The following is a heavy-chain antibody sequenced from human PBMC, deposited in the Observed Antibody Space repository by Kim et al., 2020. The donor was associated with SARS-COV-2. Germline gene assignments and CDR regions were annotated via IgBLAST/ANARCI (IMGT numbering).Heavy chain of an antibody. CDR3: ARDRGHCNGDVCLADNWFEP. CDR1: GYSFRSYG. Sequence: ASVKVSCKTSGYSFRSYGIYWVRQAPGQGLEWMGWIRLYNDNRHVAQKFQGRVTLTTDTSTTTAFLELRNLTSDDTAVYYCARDRGHCNGDVCLADNWFEPGGQGTLVTVSS. V-gene: IGHV1-18*01. J-gene: IGHJ5*02. CDR2: IRLYNDNR. D-gene: IGHD2-15*01.